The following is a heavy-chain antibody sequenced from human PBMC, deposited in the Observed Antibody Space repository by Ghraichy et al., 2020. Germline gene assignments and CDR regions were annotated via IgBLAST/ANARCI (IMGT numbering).Heavy chain of an antibody. V-gene: IGHV3-7*01. CDR1: GFSFSRHW. D-gene: IGHD4-17*01. Sequence: SLRLSCAASGFSFSRHWMSWVRQAPGKGLEWVASIKSDGSDRFYVDSVKGRFTISRDNAKNSVSLEMNSLRAEDTAVYYCARDPYGDYEYGGTDYWGQGTLVSVSS. CDR3: ARDPYGDYEYGGTDY. CDR2: IKSDGSDR. J-gene: IGHJ4*02.